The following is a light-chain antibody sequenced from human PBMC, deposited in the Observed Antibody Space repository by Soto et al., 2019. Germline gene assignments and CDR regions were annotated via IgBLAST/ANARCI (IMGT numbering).Light chain of an antibody. CDR1: QNIASS. Sequence: DIQMTQSPSSLSASVGESVTITCRASQNIASSVNWYQQKPGEAPKLLIYVASSLQSGVPSRFSGSGSGTDFTFTISSLQPEDFATYYCQQSYSQWTFGQGTKVDIK. V-gene: IGKV1-39*01. CDR3: QQSYSQWT. J-gene: IGKJ1*01. CDR2: VAS.